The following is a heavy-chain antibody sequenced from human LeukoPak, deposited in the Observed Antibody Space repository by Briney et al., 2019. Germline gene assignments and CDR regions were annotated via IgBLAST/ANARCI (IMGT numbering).Heavy chain of an antibody. D-gene: IGHD3-10*01. CDR1: GGSISSSNW. V-gene: IGHV4-4*02. Sequence: SETLSLTCAVSGGSISSSNWWSWVRQPPGEGLEWIGEIYHSGSTNYNPSLKSRVTISVDKSKNQFSLKLSSVTAADTAVYYCARVGLDYGSGSYYFDCWGQGTLVTVSS. CDR3: ARVGLDYGSGSYYFDC. J-gene: IGHJ4*02. CDR2: IYHSGST.